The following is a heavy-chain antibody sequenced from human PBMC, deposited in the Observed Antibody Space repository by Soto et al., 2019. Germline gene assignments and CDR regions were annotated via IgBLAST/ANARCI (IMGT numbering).Heavy chain of an antibody. D-gene: IGHD6-19*01. CDR3: ARVGIAVAANNWFDP. CDR2: VYDVDGT. V-gene: IGHV3-53*01. J-gene: IGHJ5*02. CDR1: GLTVSGKKY. Sequence: DVQLVESGGGLIQPGGSLRLSCAAFGLTVSGKKYVAWVRQAPGKGLEWVSAVYDVDGTYYADSVKGRFTVSRDSSKNSLYLQMNSLRAEDTAVYYCARVGIAVAANNWFDPWGQGTLVTVSS.